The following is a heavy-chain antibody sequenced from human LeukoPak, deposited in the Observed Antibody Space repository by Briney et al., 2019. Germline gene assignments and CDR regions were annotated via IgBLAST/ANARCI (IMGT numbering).Heavy chain of an antibody. Sequence: PWGSLSLSCAASGFTFSSYILIWVRQAPGKGLEWVSSISGSSNCIYYADSVKGRFTISRDNAKNSVYLQMNSLRVEDTAVYYCARGDMATNTYFDYWGQGTLVTVSS. CDR3: ARGDMATNTYFDY. D-gene: IGHD5-24*01. CDR1: GFTFSSYI. V-gene: IGHV3-21*01. CDR2: ISGSSNCI. J-gene: IGHJ4*02.